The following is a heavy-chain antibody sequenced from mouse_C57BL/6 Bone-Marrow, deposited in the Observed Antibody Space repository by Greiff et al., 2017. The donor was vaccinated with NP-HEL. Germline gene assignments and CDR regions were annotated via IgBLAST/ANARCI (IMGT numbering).Heavy chain of an antibody. V-gene: IGHV5-16*01. Sequence: EVKLVESEGGLVQPGSSMKLSCTASGFTFSDYYMAWVRQVPEKGLEWVANINYDGSSTYYLDSLKSRFIISRDNAKNILYLQMSSLKSEDTATYYCARGYDDYAMDYWGQGTSVTVSS. CDR1: GFTFSDYY. CDR3: ARGYDDYAMDY. J-gene: IGHJ4*01. CDR2: INYDGSST. D-gene: IGHD2-2*01.